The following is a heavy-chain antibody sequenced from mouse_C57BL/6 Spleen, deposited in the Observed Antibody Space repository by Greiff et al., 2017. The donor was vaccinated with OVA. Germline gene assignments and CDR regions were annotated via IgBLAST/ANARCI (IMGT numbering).Heavy chain of an antibody. CDR3: ARTYYDHTLFDY. Sequence: VNVVESGAELVRPGTSVKMSCKASGYTFTNYWIGWAKQRPGHGLEWIGDIYPGGGYPNYNEKFKGKATLTADKSSSTAYMQFSSLTSEDSAIYYCARTYYDHTLFDYWGQGTTLTVSS. CDR2: IYPGGGYP. D-gene: IGHD2-10*01. J-gene: IGHJ2*01. V-gene: IGHV1-63*01. CDR1: GYTFTNYW.